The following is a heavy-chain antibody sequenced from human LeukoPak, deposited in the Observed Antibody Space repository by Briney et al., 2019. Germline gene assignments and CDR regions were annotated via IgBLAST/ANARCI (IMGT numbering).Heavy chain of an antibody. CDR3: ARERYSGYYFDY. V-gene: IGHV3-30-3*01. Sequence: GGSLRLSCAASGFTFSGYAMHWVRQAPGKGLEWVAVMSYDGSNEYYPDSVKGRFTISRDNSKNTLYLQMNSLRPEDTAVYYCARERYSGYYFDYWGQGTLVTVSS. CDR1: GFTFSGYA. J-gene: IGHJ4*02. D-gene: IGHD5-12*01. CDR2: MSYDGSNE.